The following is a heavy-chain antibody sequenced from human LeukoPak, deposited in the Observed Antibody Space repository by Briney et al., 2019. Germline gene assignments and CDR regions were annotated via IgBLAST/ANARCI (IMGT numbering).Heavy chain of an antibody. Sequence: GGSLRLSCAASGFTFSSYWMSWVRQAPGKGLEWVANIKQDGSEKFYVDSVRGRFTISRDNAKNSLYLQMDTLRADDTAIYYCASGSGWYIDSRGQGTLVTVSS. V-gene: IGHV3-7*01. J-gene: IGHJ4*02. CDR3: ASGSGWYIDS. D-gene: IGHD6-19*01. CDR1: GFTFSSYW. CDR2: IKQDGSEK.